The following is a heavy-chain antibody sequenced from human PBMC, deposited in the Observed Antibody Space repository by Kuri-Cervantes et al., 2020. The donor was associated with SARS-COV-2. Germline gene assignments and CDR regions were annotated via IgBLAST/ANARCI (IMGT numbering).Heavy chain of an antibody. CDR1: GFTFSSYG. D-gene: IGHD1-7*01. J-gene: IGHJ5*02. Sequence: GGSLRLSCAASGFTFSSYGMHWFRQAPGKGLEWVAFIRYDGSNKYYADSVKGRFTISRDNSKNTLYLQMNSLRAEDTAVYYCAGELINWFDPWGQGTLVTVSS. CDR3: AGELINWFDP. V-gene: IGHV3-30*02. CDR2: IRYDGSNK.